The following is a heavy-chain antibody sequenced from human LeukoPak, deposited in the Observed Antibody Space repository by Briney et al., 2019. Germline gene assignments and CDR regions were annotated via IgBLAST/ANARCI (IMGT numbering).Heavy chain of an antibody. CDR1: GYAFTGYH. V-gene: IGHV1-2*06. D-gene: IGHD6-13*01. J-gene: IGHJ4*02. CDR3: ARDQGSLTRSWYTGY. CDR2: INPYSGDT. Sequence: ASVKVSCKASGYAFTGYHIHWVRQAPGQGLEWMGRINPYSGDTNFAQKFQGRVTMTRDTSITTAYMDLSSLTPDDTAVYFCARDQGSLTRSWYTGYWGQGTQVTVSS.